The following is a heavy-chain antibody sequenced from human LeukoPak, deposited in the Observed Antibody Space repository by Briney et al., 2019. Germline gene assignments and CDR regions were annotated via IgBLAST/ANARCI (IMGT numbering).Heavy chain of an antibody. Sequence: SETLFLTCTVSGGSISSGGYYWSWIRQHPGKGLEWIGYIYYSGSTYYNPSLKSRVTISVDTSKNQFSLKLSSVTAADTAVYYCARDNSDSSGYFDYWGQGTLVTVSS. CDR3: ARDNSDSSGYFDY. J-gene: IGHJ4*02. V-gene: IGHV4-31*03. CDR2: IYYSGST. D-gene: IGHD3-22*01. CDR1: GGSISSGGYY.